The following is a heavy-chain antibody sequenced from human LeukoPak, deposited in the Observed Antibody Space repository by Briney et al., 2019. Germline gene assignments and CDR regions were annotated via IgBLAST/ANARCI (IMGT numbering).Heavy chain of an antibody. CDR3: ARGIYDYVWGSSRLHFDY. Sequence: PSETLSLTCTVSDGSISSHYWSWIRQPPGKGLGWIGHIYYSGSTEYNLSLKSRVTLSVDTSKNQFSLKLISVTAADTAVYYYARGIYDYVWGSSRLHFDYWGQGTLVTVSS. CDR2: IYYSGST. J-gene: IGHJ4*02. V-gene: IGHV4-59*11. D-gene: IGHD3-16*02. CDR1: DGSISSHY.